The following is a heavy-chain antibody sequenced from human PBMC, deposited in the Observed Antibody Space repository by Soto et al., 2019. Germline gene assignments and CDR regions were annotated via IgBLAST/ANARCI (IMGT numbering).Heavy chain of an antibody. CDR2: IVVGSGNT. CDR3: AALRAFSYCGGDCFDY. Sequence: SVKVSCKASGFTFTSSAVQWVRQARGQRLEWIGWIVVGSGNTNYAQKFQERVTITRDMSTSTAYMELSSLRSEDTAVYYCAALRAFSYCGGDCFDYWGQGTLVTVSS. CDR1: GFTFTSSA. J-gene: IGHJ4*02. V-gene: IGHV1-58*01. D-gene: IGHD2-21*01.